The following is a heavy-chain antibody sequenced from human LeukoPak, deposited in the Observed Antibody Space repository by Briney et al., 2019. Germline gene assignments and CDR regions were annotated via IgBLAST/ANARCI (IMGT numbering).Heavy chain of an antibody. CDR1: GYSFSVNW. Sequence: GESLKISCKGSGYSFSVNWIGWVRQMPGKGLEWVGIIYPRDSDTRYSPSFQGQVTISADKSISTAYVQWSSLKASDTAIYYCARISINAFDIWGQGTKVTVSS. J-gene: IGHJ3*02. V-gene: IGHV5-51*01. D-gene: IGHD3-3*02. CDR2: IYPRDSDT. CDR3: ARISINAFDI.